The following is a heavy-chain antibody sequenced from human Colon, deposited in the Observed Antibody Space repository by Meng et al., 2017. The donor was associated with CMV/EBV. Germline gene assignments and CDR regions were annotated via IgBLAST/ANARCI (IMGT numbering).Heavy chain of an antibody. CDR3: AKDEYSTGWYSGFDY. V-gene: IGHV3-23*01. Sequence: SGFTFSSYDMPWVRQSPGKGLEWVSSIRRTGGNTYYADSVKGRFTISRDNSKNTLYLQMNILRAGDTAIYYCAKDEYSTGWYSGFDYWGQGTLVTVSS. J-gene: IGHJ4*02. CDR1: GFTFSSYD. CDR2: IRRTGGNT. D-gene: IGHD6-19*01.